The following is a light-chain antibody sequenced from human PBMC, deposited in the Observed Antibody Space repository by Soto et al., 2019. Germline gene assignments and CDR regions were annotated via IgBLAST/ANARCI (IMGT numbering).Light chain of an antibody. V-gene: IGLV2-14*03. CDR1: SSDVGSYDY. CDR2: DVT. Sequence: QSVLTQPASLSGSPGQSITISCTGSSSDVGSYDYVSWYQHHPGKAPKLLIYDVTTRPSGISHRLSGSKSGHTASLTISGLQDEDGADYYCASYVSSSRVFDFGPRTKLTV. J-gene: IGLJ1*01. CDR3: ASYVSSSRVFD.